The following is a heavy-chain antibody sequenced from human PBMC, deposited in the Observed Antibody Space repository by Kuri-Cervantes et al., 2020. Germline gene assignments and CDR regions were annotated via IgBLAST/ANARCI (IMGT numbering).Heavy chain of an antibody. J-gene: IGHJ3*02. CDR3: AKVQVGATLWDAFDI. CDR2: IGTAGDT. CDR1: GFTFSSYD. V-gene: IGHV3-13*01. D-gene: IGHD1-26*01. Sequence: GESLKISCAASGFTFSSYDMHWVRQATGKGLEWVSAIGTAGDTYYPGSVKGRFTISRENAKNSLYLQMNSLRAEDTAVYYCAKVQVGATLWDAFDIWGQGTRGTVSS.